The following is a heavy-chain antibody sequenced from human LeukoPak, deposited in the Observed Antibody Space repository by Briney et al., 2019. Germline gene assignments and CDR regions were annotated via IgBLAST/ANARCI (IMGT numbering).Heavy chain of an antibody. V-gene: IGHV3-30-3*01. CDR3: ARDDRSGECFDY. Sequence: GGSLRLSCAASGFTFSSYAMHWVRQAPGKGLEWVAVISYDGSNKYYADSVKGRFTISRDNSKNTLYLQMNSLRAEDTAVYYCARDDRSGECFDYWGQGTLVTVSS. CDR1: GFTFSSYA. CDR2: ISYDGSNK. D-gene: IGHD3-10*01. J-gene: IGHJ4*02.